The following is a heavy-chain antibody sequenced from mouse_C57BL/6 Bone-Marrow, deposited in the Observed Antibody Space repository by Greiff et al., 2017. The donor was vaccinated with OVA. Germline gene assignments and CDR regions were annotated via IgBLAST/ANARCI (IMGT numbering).Heavy chain of an antibody. D-gene: IGHD2-2*01. V-gene: IGHV1-20*01. CDR3: ARFYGYDGDAMDY. Sequence: EVQLQQSGPELVKPGDSVKISCKASGYSFTGYFMNWVMQSHGKSLEWIGRINPYNGDTFYNQKFKGKATLTVDKSSSTAHMELRSLTSEDSAVYYCARFYGYDGDAMDYWGQGTSVTVSS. CDR1: GYSFTGYF. CDR2: INPYNGDT. J-gene: IGHJ4*01.